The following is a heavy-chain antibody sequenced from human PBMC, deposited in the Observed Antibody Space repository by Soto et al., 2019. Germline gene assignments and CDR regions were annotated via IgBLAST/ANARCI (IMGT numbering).Heavy chain of an antibody. CDR2: ITPFNGNT. CDR3: ASEGGSERWFDP. D-gene: IGHD6-19*01. CDR1: GYTFTYRY. Sequence: GASVKVSCKASGYTFTYRYLNWVRQAPGQALEWMGWITPFNGNTNYAQKFQDRVTITRDRSMSTAYMELSSLRSEDTAMYYCASEGGSERWFDPWGQGTLVTVSS. V-gene: IGHV1-45*02. J-gene: IGHJ5*02.